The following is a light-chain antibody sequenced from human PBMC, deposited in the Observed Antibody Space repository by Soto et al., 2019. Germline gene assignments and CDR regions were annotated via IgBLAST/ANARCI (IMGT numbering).Light chain of an antibody. Sequence: DIQLTQSPSFLSASVGDRVIITCRASQGISSYLAWYQQKPGKAPKLLIYAASTLQSGVPSGFSGSGSGTEFTLKISSLQPEDFATYYCQQFNSFPLTFGGGTKVEIK. J-gene: IGKJ4*01. CDR1: QGISSY. CDR2: AAS. CDR3: QQFNSFPLT. V-gene: IGKV1-9*01.